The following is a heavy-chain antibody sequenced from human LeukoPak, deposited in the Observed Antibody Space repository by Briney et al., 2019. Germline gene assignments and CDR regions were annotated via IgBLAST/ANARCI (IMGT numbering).Heavy chain of an antibody. J-gene: IGHJ4*02. CDR1: GYTFTGYY. V-gene: IGHV1-2*02. CDR2: INPNSGGT. Sequence: ASVKVSCKASGYTFTGYYMHWVRQAPGQGLEWMGWINPNSGGTNYAQKFQGRVTMTRDTPISTAYMELSRLRSDDTAVYFCARGYDSSAYKLPIDSWGQGTLVSVSS. D-gene: IGHD3-22*01. CDR3: ARGYDSSAYKLPIDS.